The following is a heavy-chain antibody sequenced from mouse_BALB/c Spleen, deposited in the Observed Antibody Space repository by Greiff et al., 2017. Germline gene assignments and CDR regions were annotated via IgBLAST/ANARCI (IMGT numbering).Heavy chain of an antibody. V-gene: IGHV1S81*02. CDR3: ARGTTVVGDY. J-gene: IGHJ2*01. D-gene: IGHD1-1*01. CDR1: GYTFTSYW. Sequence: QVQLKQPGADLVKPGASVKLSCTASGYTFTSYWMHWVKQRPGQGLEWIGEINPSNGRTNYNEKFKSKATLTVDKSSSTAYMQLSSLTSEDSAVYYCARGTTVVGDYWGQGTTLTVSS. CDR2: INPSNGRT.